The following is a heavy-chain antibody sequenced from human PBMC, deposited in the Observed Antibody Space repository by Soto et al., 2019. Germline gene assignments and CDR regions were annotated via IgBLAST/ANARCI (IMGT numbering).Heavy chain of an antibody. Sequence: GGSLRLSCAASGFTFSDYYMSWIRQAPGKGLEWVSYISSSSSYTNYADSVKGRFTISRDNAKNSLYLQMNSLRAEDTAVYYCGSNYDSSGITGWGQGTRVTFSS. CDR2: ISSSSSYT. V-gene: IGHV3-11*06. D-gene: IGHD3-22*01. J-gene: IGHJ4*02. CDR3: GSNYDSSGITG. CDR1: GFTFSDYY.